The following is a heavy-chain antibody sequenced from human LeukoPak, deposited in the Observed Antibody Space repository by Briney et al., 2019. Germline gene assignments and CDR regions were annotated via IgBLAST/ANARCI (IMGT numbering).Heavy chain of an antibody. Sequence: ASVKVSCKASGYTFSNFGISWVRQAPGQGLEWMGWISGYNGNTNYAQKLQDRVSMTTDTSTSTAYMELKSLRSDDTAAYYCARVDPDNSSTLEVFDYWGQGTLVTVSS. J-gene: IGHJ4*02. CDR2: ISGYNGNT. V-gene: IGHV1-18*01. CDR1: GYTFSNFG. CDR3: ARVDPDNSSTLEVFDY. D-gene: IGHD6-6*01.